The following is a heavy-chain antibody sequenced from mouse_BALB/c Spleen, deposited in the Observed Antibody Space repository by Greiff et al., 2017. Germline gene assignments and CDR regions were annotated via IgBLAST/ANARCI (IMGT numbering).Heavy chain of an antibody. CDR2: ISYSGST. CDR3: ARDGYYPNFDY. J-gene: IGHJ2*01. V-gene: IGHV3-2*02. CDR1: GYSITSDYA. Sequence: EVQLVESGPGLVKPSQSLSLTCTVTGYSITSDYAWNWIRQFPGNKLEWMGYISYSGSTSYNPSLKSRISITRDTSKNQFFLQLNSVTTEDTATYYCARDGYYPNFDYWGQGTTLTVSS. D-gene: IGHD2-3*01.